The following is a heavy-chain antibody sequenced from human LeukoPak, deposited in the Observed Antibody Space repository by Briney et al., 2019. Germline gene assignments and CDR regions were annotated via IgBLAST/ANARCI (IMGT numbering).Heavy chain of an antibody. D-gene: IGHD3-10*01. Sequence: GGSLRLACAASGFTLNKYAMHWVHQAPGKGLEFVSAITTDGTDTYYANSVKGRFTISRDNSKNTLYLQMGSLRAEDMAVYYCARGGAYGSGSYYNMDYWGQGTLVTVSS. J-gene: IGHJ4*02. CDR2: ITTDGTDT. CDR3: ARGGAYGSGSYYNMDY. V-gene: IGHV3-64*01. CDR1: GFTLNKYA.